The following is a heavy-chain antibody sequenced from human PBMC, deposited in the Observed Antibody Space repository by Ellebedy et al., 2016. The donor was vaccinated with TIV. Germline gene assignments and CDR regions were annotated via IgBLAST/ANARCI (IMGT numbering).Heavy chain of an antibody. CDR1: GFTFSSYA. Sequence: GESLKISXAASGFTFSSYAMSWVRQAPGKGLEWVSAISGSGGSTYYADSVKGRFTISRDNSKNTLYLQMNSLRAEDTAVYYCAKAPKVWWLRRGPLSWFDPWGQGTLVTVSS. CDR2: ISGSGGST. D-gene: IGHD5-12*01. V-gene: IGHV3-23*01. CDR3: AKAPKVWWLRRGPLSWFDP. J-gene: IGHJ5*02.